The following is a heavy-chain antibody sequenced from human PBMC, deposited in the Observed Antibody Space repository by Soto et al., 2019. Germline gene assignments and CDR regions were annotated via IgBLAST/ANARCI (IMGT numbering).Heavy chain of an antibody. J-gene: IGHJ4*02. D-gene: IGHD4-17*01. CDR1: GFTFSKYP. CDR2: ISPNGDST. CDR3: ARGGDYGDYYFDF. V-gene: IGHV3-64*02. Sequence: GGSLRLSCAASGFTFSKYPMHWVRQAPGQGLEYVSGISPNGDSTYYADSVKGRFTTSRDNSEDTLYLQMGSLRTGAMAVYYCARGGDYGDYYFDFWGQGTLVTVSS.